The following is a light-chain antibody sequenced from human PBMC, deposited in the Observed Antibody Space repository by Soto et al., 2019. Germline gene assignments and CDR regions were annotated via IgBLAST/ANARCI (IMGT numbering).Light chain of an antibody. V-gene: IGLV2-14*01. J-gene: IGLJ1*01. Sequence: QSALTQPASVSGSPGQSITISCTGTSSDVGGYNYVSWYQLHPGKAPKLIIYEVSHRASGASNHFSGYKSGNTASLTISGLQAEDEADYYCSSYTSTSTPCVFGTGTKVTVL. CDR2: EVS. CDR3: SSYTSTSTPCV. CDR1: SSDVGGYNY.